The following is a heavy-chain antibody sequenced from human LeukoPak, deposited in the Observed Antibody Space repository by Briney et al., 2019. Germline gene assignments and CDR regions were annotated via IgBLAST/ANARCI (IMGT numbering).Heavy chain of an antibody. CDR2: ISGSGGST. J-gene: IGHJ4*01. CDR3: QARHGY. CDR1: GFTFSSYA. V-gene: IGHV3-23*01. Sequence: AGGSLRLSCAASGFTFSSYAMSWVRQTPGKGLEWVSAISGSGGSTYYADSVKGCFTVSRDNSKNTLYLQMESLRVEDTAVYYCQARHGYWGHGTLVTVSS. D-gene: IGHD6-6*01.